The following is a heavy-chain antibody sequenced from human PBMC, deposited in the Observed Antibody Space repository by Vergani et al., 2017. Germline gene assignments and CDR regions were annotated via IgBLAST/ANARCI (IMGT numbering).Heavy chain of an antibody. CDR3: ARGRGQYSSSWYVSSSSYYYFYYMDV. Sequence: QVQLHQCGAGLLKPSETLSLPLSVYGGSFSGYYWRWIRQPPGKGLEWVGEIDPSGSTNYNPSLNSGVTRPVDTSKNQFSLKLSAVTAADTAVYYCARGRGQYSSSWYVSSSSYYYFYYMDVWGKGP. CDR1: GGSFSGYY. V-gene: IGHV4-34*01. J-gene: IGHJ6*03. CDR2: IDPSGST. D-gene: IGHD6-13*01.